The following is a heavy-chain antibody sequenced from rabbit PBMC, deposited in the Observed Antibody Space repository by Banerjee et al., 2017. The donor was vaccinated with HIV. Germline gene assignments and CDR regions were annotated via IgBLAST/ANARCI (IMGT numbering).Heavy chain of an antibody. CDR1: GFDFSSNA. J-gene: IGHJ3*01. CDR3: ARDDASVSGWSFGL. D-gene: IGHD1-1*01. CDR2: IYTSSGST. Sequence: QSLEESGGDLVKPGASLTLTCKASGFDFSSNAMCWVRQAPGKGLELIACIYTSSGSTYYASWVNGRFPISRSTSLNTVDLKMTSLTAADTATYFCARDDASVSGWSFGLWGQGTLVTVS. V-gene: IGHV1S43*01.